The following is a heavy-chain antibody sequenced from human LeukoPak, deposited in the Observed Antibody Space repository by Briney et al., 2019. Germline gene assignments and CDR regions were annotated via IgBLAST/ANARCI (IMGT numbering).Heavy chain of an antibody. CDR3: AKNPGQHCSSTSCYVDY. V-gene: IGHV3-23*01. CDR2: ISGSGAGT. J-gene: IGHJ4*02. D-gene: IGHD2-2*01. Sequence: GGSLRLSRAVSGFTFSSYAMSWVRQAPGKGLEWVSAISGSGAGTYYADSVKGRFTISRDNSKNTLYLQMNSLRVEDTAVYYCAKNPGQHCSSTSCYVDYWGQGTLVTVSS. CDR1: GFTFSSYA.